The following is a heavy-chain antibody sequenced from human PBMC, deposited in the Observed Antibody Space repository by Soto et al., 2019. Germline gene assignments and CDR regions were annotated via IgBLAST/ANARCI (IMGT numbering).Heavy chain of an antibody. D-gene: IGHD2-15*01. CDR2: ISGNGGST. Sequence: PGGSLRLSCAASGFTFSSYATNWVRQAPGKGLEWVSHISGNGGSTYYADSVKGRFTISRDNSKNTLYLQMNSLRAEDTAVYYCAKEKIVAAKYYGMDVWGQGTTVTVSS. CDR1: GFTFSSYA. J-gene: IGHJ6*02. V-gene: IGHV3-23*01. CDR3: AKEKIVAAKYYGMDV.